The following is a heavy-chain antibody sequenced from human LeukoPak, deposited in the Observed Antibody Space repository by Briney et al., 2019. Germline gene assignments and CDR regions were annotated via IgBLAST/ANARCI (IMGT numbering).Heavy chain of an antibody. CDR1: GYTFTSYD. CDR2: MNPNSGNT. Sequence: ASVKVSCKASGYTFTSYDINWVRQATGQGLEWMGWMNPNSGNTGYAQKFQGRVTMTRNTSISTAYMELSSLRSEDTAVYYCARELVVVPAAIVNWYFDLWGRGTLVTVSS. D-gene: IGHD2-2*02. CDR3: ARELVVVPAAIVNWYFDL. V-gene: IGHV1-8*01. J-gene: IGHJ2*01.